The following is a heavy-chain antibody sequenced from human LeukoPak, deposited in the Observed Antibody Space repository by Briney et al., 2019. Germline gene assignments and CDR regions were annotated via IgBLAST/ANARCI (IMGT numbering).Heavy chain of an antibody. D-gene: IGHD2-15*01. J-gene: IGHJ4*02. V-gene: IGHV4-39*01. CDR3: ARRYCSGGVCYFFDS. CDR2: IWYSGGT. Sequence: GSLRLSCAASGFTFSSYAMSWVRQPPGRGLEWIATIWYSGGTYYNPSLESRVIISVDTSKTQFSLRLTSVTATDTAIYYCARRYCSGGVCYFFDSWGQGTLVTVSS. CDR1: GFTFSSYA.